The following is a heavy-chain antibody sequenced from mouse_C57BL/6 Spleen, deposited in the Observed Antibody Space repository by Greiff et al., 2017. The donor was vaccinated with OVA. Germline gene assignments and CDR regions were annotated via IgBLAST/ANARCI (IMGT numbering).Heavy chain of an antibody. J-gene: IGHJ4*01. CDR1: GYAFSSSW. V-gene: IGHV1-82*01. CDR3: ARRGNYYGSSEGYYAMDY. D-gene: IGHD1-1*01. CDR2: IYPGDGDT. Sequence: LVESGPELVKPGASVKISCKASGYAFSSSWMNWVKQRPGKGLEWIGRIYPGDGDTNYNGKFKGKATLTADKSSSTAYMQLSSLTSEDSAVYFCARRGNYYGSSEGYYAMDYWGQGTSVTVSS.